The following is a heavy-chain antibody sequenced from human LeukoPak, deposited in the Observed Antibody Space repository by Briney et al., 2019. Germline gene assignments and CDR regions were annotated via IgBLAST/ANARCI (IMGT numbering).Heavy chain of an antibody. V-gene: IGHV1-69*13. D-gene: IGHD2-2*01. CDR3: ARVRAGGVVVPAAPFDY. CDR2: IIPIFGTA. Sequence: ASVKVSCKASGGTFSSYAISWVRQAPGQGLEWMGGIIPIFGTANYAQKFQGRVTITADESTSTAHMELSSLRSEDTAVYYCARVRAGGVVVPAAPFDYWGQGTLVTVSS. CDR1: GGTFSSYA. J-gene: IGHJ4*02.